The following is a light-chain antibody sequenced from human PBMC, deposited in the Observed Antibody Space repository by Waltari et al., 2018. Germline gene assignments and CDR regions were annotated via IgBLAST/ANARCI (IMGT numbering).Light chain of an antibody. V-gene: IGLV2-14*03. CDR3: SSYTSRNTHVI. J-gene: IGLJ2*01. CDR2: DVS. Sequence: QSALIQPASVSGSPGQSITISCTGSSRDIGGYDFVSWYQRRPGKAPQLLISDVSRRPSAVSNRFSGSKSGNRASLTISGLRPEDEGDYYCSSYTSRNTHVIFGGGTKLTVL. CDR1: SRDIGGYDF.